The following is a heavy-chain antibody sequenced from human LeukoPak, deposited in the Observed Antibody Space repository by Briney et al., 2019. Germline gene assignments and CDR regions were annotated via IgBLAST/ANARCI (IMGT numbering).Heavy chain of an antibody. V-gene: IGHV1-69*13. CDR3: ASTVKYSSGWSAAWHFDY. J-gene: IGHJ4*02. CDR1: GGTFSSYA. D-gene: IGHD6-19*01. Sequence: GASEKVSCKASGGTFSSYAISWVRQAPGQGLEWMGGIIPIFGTANYAQKFQGRVTITADESTSTAYMELSSLRSEDTAVYYCASTVKYSSGWSAAWHFDYWGQGTLVTVSS. CDR2: IIPIFGTA.